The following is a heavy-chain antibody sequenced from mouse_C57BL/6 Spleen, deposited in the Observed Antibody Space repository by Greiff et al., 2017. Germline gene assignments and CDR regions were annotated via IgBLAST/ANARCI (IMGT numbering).Heavy chain of an antibody. CDR2: IDPSDSYT. D-gene: IGHD1-1*01. V-gene: IGHV1-69*01. CDR3: AHYGSSHAMDY. Sequence: QVHVKQPGAELVMPGASVKLSCKASGYTFTSYWMHWVKQRPGQGLEWIGEIDPSDSYTNYNQKFKGKSTLTVDKSSSTAYMQLSSLTSEDSAVYYCAHYGSSHAMDYWGQGTSVTVSS. J-gene: IGHJ4*01. CDR1: GYTFTSYW.